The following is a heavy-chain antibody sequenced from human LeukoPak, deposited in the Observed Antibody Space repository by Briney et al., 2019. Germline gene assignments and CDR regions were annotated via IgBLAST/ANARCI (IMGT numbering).Heavy chain of an antibody. CDR3: ARDPTYQRYFDL. CDR1: GGSISSYY. CDR2: IYYSGST. J-gene: IGHJ2*01. V-gene: IGHV4-59*01. Sequence: SETLSLTCTVSGGSISSYYWSWIRQPPGKGLEWIGYIYYSGSTNYNPSLKSRVTISVDTSKNQFSLKLSSVTAADTAVYYCARDPTYQRYFDLWGRGTLVTVSS.